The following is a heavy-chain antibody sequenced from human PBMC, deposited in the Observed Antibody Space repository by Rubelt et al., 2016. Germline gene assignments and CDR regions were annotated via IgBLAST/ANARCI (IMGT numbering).Heavy chain of an antibody. CDR1: GYTFTSYG. V-gene: IGHV1-18*01. CDR3: AGVEYYYDSSGYSDY. D-gene: IGHD3-22*01. Sequence: QVQLVQSGAEVKKPGASVKVSCKASGYTFTSYGISWVRQAPGQGLEWMGWISAYNGNMNYAQKHQGKVTRNTETSTGTAYVGRRSLRSDDTAVYYCAGVEYYYDSSGYSDYWGQGTLVTVSS. CDR2: ISAYNGNM. J-gene: IGHJ4*02.